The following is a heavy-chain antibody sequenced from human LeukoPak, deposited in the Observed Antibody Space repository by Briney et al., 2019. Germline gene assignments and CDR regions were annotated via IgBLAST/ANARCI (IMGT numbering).Heavy chain of an antibody. CDR3: ARARYDSSGYYPLGDY. Sequence: GGSLRLSCAASGFTLISYWMAWVRQAPGKGLEWVANISQDGSEMFFVDSMNGRLTISRDNAKNSLYLHINSLRSEDTAVYYCARARYDSSGYYPLGDYWGQGTLVTVSS. V-gene: IGHV3-7*01. D-gene: IGHD3-22*01. CDR2: ISQDGSEM. CDR1: GFTLISYW. J-gene: IGHJ4*02.